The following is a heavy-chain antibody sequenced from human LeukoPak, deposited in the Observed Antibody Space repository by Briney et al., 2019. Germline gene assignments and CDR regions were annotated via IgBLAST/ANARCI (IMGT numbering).Heavy chain of an antibody. CDR1: GFTFSDYY. D-gene: IGHD4-23*01. V-gene: IGHV3-11*06. J-gene: IGHJ4*02. CDR2: ISSSSSYT. Sequence: GGSLRLSCAASGFTFSDYYMSRIRQAPGKGLEWVSYISSSSSYTNYADSVKGRFTISRDNAKNSLYLQMNSLRAEDTAVYYCARSTDYGGNSFCFDYWGQGTLVTVSS. CDR3: ARSTDYGGNSFCFDY.